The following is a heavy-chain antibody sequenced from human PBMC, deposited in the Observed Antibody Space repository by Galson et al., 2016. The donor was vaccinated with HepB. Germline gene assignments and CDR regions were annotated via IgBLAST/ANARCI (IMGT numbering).Heavy chain of an antibody. Sequence: SLRLSCAASGFTFSTYGMHWVRQAPGKGLEWVALISYDGKSDSYADSMKGRVTISRDNSKNTLYLQMHSLRGEDTAVYYCAKGRWDFDSWGQGTLVTVSS. CDR2: ISYDGKSD. CDR1: GFTFSTYG. V-gene: IGHV3-30*18. D-gene: IGHD5-24*01. J-gene: IGHJ5*01. CDR3: AKGRWDFDS.